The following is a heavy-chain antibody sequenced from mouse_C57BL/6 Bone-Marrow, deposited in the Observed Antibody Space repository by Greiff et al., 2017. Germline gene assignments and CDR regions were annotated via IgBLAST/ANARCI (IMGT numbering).Heavy chain of an antibody. D-gene: IGHD2-1*01. CDR3: ARDLIYYGNYVFAY. J-gene: IGHJ3*01. V-gene: IGHV1-64*01. CDR1: GYTFTSYW. CDR2: IHPNSGST. Sequence: QVQLQQPGAELVKPGASVKLSCKASGYTFTSYWMHWVKQRPGQGLEWIGMIHPNSGSTNYNEKFKSKATLTVDKSSSTAYMQLSSLTSEDSAVYYCARDLIYYGNYVFAYWGQGTLVTVSA.